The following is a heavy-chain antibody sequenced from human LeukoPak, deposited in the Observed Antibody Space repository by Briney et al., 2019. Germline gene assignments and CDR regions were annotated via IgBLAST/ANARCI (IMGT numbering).Heavy chain of an antibody. D-gene: IGHD3-9*01. J-gene: IGHJ3*02. CDR2: ISFSGNTI. CDR1: GFTFSIYE. Sequence: PGGSLRLSCAASGFTFSIYEMNWVRQAPGKGREWVSYISFSGNTIYYADSVKGRFTISRVDAKNSLYLQMNSLRAEDTAVYYCARELRTPYDILGRGNAFDIWGHGTMVTVSS. V-gene: IGHV3-48*03. CDR3: ARELRTPYDILGRGNAFDI.